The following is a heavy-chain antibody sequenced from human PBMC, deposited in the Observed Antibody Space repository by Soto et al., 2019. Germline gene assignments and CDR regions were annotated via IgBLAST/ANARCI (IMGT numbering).Heavy chain of an antibody. CDR1: GFTFSSYG. CDR3: ARAALDTAMAENYYYGMDV. CDR2: IWYDGSNK. Sequence: QVQLVESGGGVVQPGRSLRLSCAASGFTFSSYGMHWVRQAPGKGLEWVAVIWYDGSNKYYADSVKGRFTISRDNSKNTLYLQMNSLRAEDTAVYYCARAALDTAMAENYYYGMDVWVQGTTVTVSS. V-gene: IGHV3-33*01. D-gene: IGHD5-18*01. J-gene: IGHJ6*02.